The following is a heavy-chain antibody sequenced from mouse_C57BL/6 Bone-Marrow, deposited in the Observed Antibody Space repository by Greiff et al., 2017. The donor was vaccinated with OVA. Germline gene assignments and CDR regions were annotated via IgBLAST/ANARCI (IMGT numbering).Heavy chain of an antibody. J-gene: IGHJ3*01. V-gene: IGHV1-15*01. D-gene: IGHD1-1*01. Sequence: ESGAELVRPGASVTLSCKASGYTFTDYDMHWVKQTPVHGLEWIGAIDPETGGTAYNQKFKGKAILTADKSSSTAYMELRSLTSEDSAVYYCTRFPGSSEAWCAYWGQGTLVTVSA. CDR1: GYTFTDYD. CDR2: IDPETGGT. CDR3: TRFPGSSEAWCAY.